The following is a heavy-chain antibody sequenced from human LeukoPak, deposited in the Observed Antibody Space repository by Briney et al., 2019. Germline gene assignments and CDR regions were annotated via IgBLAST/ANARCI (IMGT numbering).Heavy chain of an antibody. J-gene: IGHJ4*02. Sequence: PSETLSLTCTVSDGSISSSSYYWAWIRQPPGKGPDWIGSFYYSGSTYHNPSLKSRVTISGDTSKNQFSLKVSSVTAADTAVYYCARTHGYSYGYFDYWGQGTLVTVSS. D-gene: IGHD5-18*01. CDR2: FYYSGST. CDR3: ARTHGYSYGYFDY. CDR1: DGSISSSSYY. V-gene: IGHV4-39*01.